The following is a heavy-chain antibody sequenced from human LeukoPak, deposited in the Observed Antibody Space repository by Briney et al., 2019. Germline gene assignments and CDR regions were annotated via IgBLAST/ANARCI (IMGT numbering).Heavy chain of an antibody. V-gene: IGHV3-11*01. CDR1: GFTFSDYY. Sequence: PGGSLRLSCAASGFTFSDYYMSWIRQAPGKGLEWVSYISSSGSTIYYADSVKGRFTISRDNAKNSLYLQMNSLRAEDTAVYYCARASGEGSGSYYNRQNWFDPWGQGTLVTVSS. D-gene: IGHD3-10*01. J-gene: IGHJ5*02. CDR2: ISSSGSTI. CDR3: ARASGEGSGSYYNRQNWFDP.